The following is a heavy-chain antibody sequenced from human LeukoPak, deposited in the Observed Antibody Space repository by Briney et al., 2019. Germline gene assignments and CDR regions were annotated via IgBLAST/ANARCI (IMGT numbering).Heavy chain of an antibody. Sequence: SVKVSCKASGGTFSSNAISWVRQAPGQGLEWMGGIIPIFGTANYAQKFQGRVTVTADESTSTAYMELSSLRSEDTAVYYCARNSQVWFGEGYYYGMDVWGQGTTVTVSS. J-gene: IGHJ6*02. D-gene: IGHD3-10*01. V-gene: IGHV1-69*13. CDR1: GGTFSSNA. CDR3: ARNSQVWFGEGYYYGMDV. CDR2: IIPIFGTA.